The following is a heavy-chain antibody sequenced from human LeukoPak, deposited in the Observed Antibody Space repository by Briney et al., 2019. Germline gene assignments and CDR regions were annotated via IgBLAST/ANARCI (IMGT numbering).Heavy chain of an antibody. V-gene: IGHV4-38-2*02. CDR1: GYSISSTYY. Sequence: SETLSLTCTVSGYSISSTYYWGWIRPPPGKGLEWIGSIYHSGSTYYNPSLNSRVTISVDTSKNQFSLKLTSVTAADTAVYYCARDQTYSGSGIYTFFDSRGQGILVTVSS. CDR3: ARDQTYSGSGIYTFFDS. CDR2: IYHSGST. J-gene: IGHJ4*02. D-gene: IGHD3-10*01.